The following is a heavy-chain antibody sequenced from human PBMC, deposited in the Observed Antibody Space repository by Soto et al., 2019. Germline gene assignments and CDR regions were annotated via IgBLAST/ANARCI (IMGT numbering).Heavy chain of an antibody. D-gene: IGHD6-6*01. CDR2: IHFDGSVK. V-gene: IGHV3-33*01. Sequence: GGSLRLSCVGSGFTFSAHGMHWVRQAPGKGLEWVAAIHFDGSVKYYAASVKGRFTISRDDSKSTLYLQINSLSAGDTVVYYFSRDVGLVGAPSLDYWGQGTPVTVSS. CDR1: GFTFSAHG. J-gene: IGHJ4*02. CDR3: SRDVGLVGAPSLDY.